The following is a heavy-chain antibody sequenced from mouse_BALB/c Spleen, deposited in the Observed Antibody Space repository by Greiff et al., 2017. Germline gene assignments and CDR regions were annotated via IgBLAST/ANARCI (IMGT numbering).Heavy chain of an antibody. J-gene: IGHJ4*01. CDR1: GFTFSSYA. Sequence: DVHLVESGGGLVKPGGSLKLSCAASGFTFSSYAMSWVRQSPEKRLEWVAEISSGGSYTYYPDTVTGRFTISRDNAKNTLYLEMSSLRSEDTAMYYCARRYDLYYYAMDYWGQGTSVTVSS. V-gene: IGHV5-9-4*01. CDR3: ARRYDLYYYAMDY. D-gene: IGHD2-14*01. CDR2: ISSGGSYT.